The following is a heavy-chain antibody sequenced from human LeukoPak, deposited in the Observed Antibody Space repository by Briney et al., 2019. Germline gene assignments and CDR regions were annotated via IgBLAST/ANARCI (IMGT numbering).Heavy chain of an antibody. Sequence: GGSLRLSCAASGFTFSSYGMHWVRQAPGKGLEWVTFIRYDGTNKYYADSVKGRFTISRDNSKNTLYLQMNSLRVEDTAVYYCTGALGAVAVHYFDFWGQGTLVTVSS. V-gene: IGHV3-30*02. J-gene: IGHJ4*02. CDR1: GFTFSSYG. CDR3: TGALGAVAVHYFDF. CDR2: IRYDGTNK. D-gene: IGHD6-19*01.